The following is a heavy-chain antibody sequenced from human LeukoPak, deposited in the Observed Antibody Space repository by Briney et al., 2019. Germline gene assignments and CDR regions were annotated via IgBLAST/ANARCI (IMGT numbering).Heavy chain of an antibody. J-gene: IGHJ4*02. CDR2: ISYDGSNK. D-gene: IGHD4-17*01. CDR3: AKDKGDYGIQYYFDY. V-gene: IGHV3-30*18. Sequence: GSLRLSCAASGFTFSIYGMHWVRHAPGKGLEWVAVISYDGSNKYYAESVKGRFTISRDNSKNTLYLQMNSLRAEDMAVYYCAKDKGDYGIQYYFDYWGQGTLVTVSS. CDR1: GFTFSIYG.